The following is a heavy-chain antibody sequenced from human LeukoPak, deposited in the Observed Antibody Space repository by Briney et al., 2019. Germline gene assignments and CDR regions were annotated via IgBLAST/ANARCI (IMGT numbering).Heavy chain of an antibody. D-gene: IGHD4-23*01. CDR1: GASISNSCYY. Sequence: SETLSLTCIVSGASISNSCYYWGWIRQPPGKGLEWIVSIYYSGSAYYNPSLKSRATISVDTSKNQFSLKLTSGTAADTAVYYCARHWEVTPYYWGQGTLVTLSS. V-gene: IGHV4-39*01. CDR3: ARHWEVTPYY. CDR2: IYYSGSA. J-gene: IGHJ4*02.